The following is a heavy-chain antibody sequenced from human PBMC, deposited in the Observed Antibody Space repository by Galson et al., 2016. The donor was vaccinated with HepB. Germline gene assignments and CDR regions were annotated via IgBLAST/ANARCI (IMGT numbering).Heavy chain of an antibody. CDR1: GFTFSSDA. V-gene: IGHV3-23*01. D-gene: IGHD6-19*01. CDR2: ISASGAGT. CDR3: AKEISVAGVNGLPSDY. J-gene: IGHJ4*02. Sequence: SLRLSCAASGFTFSSDAMSWVRQAPVKGLEWVSGISASGAGTYYADSVKGRFTISRDNFKNTLYLQMNSLRAEDTAVYYCAKEISVAGVNGLPSDYWGQGTLVTVSS.